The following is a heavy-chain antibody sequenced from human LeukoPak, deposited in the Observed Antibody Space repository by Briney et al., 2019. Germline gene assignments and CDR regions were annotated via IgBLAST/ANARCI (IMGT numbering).Heavy chain of an antibody. J-gene: IGHJ4*02. CDR1: GGSISSYY. Sequence: SETLSLTCTVSGGSISSYYWNWIRQPPGKGLEWIGYIYYSGSTNYNPSLKSRVTISVDTSKNQFSLKLSSVTAADTAVYYCARADGFVGAPSGFDYWGQRTLVTVSS. CDR3: ARADGFVGAPSGFDY. D-gene: IGHD1-26*01. V-gene: IGHV4-59*01. CDR2: IYYSGST.